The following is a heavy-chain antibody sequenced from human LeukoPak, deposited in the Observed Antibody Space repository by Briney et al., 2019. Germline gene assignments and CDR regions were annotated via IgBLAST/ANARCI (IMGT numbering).Heavy chain of an antibody. J-gene: IGHJ5*02. V-gene: IGHV1-18*01. Sequence: GASVKVSCKASGYTFTSYGINWVRQAPGQGLEWMGWISAYNGNTNYAQKLQGRVTMTTDTSTSTAYMELRSLRSDDTAVYYCARVVVVPAALYNWFDPWGQGTLVTVSS. CDR2: ISAYNGNT. D-gene: IGHD2-2*01. CDR1: GYTFTSYG. CDR3: ARVVVVPAALYNWFDP.